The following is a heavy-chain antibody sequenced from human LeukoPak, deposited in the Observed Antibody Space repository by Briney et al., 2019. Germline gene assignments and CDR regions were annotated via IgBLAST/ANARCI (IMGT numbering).Heavy chain of an antibody. Sequence: GASVKVSCKASGYTFTGYYMHWVRQAPGQGLEWMGWINPNSGGTNYAQKFQGRVTMTRDTSISTAYMELSRLRSDDTAVYYCARDPPSGWTGFDYWGQGTLVTVSS. CDR1: GYTFTGYY. J-gene: IGHJ4*02. CDR3: ARDPPSGWTGFDY. CDR2: INPNSGGT. D-gene: IGHD6-19*01. V-gene: IGHV1-2*02.